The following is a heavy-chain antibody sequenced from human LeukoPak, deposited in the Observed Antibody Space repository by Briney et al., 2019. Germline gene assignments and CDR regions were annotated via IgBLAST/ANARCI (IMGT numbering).Heavy chain of an antibody. CDR3: ARAHGFARGWFDP. J-gene: IGHJ5*02. V-gene: IGHV1-46*01. CDR1: GYTFTSYY. CDR2: INPSGGST. Sequence: ASVKVSCKASGYTFTSYYMHWVRQAPGQGLEWMGIINPSGGSTSYAQKFQGRVTMTRDTSKNQFSLKLSSVTAADTAVYYCARAHGFARGWFDPWGQGTLVTVSS. D-gene: IGHD3-10*01.